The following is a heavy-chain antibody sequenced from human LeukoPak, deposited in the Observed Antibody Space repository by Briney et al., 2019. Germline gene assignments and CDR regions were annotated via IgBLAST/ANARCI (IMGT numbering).Heavy chain of an antibody. CDR1: GGSILTTNW. CDR3: ARESGAFCPFGF. CDR2: VHLSGAS. V-gene: IGHV4-4*02. J-gene: IGHJ4*02. D-gene: IGHD1-26*01. Sequence: SGTLSLTCAVSGGSILTTNWWSWVRQPPGKGLEWIGEVHLSGASNYNPSLKSRVSMSIDNSKNQLSLKLTSVTAADTAIYYCARESGAFCPFGFGGEGTLVTVSS.